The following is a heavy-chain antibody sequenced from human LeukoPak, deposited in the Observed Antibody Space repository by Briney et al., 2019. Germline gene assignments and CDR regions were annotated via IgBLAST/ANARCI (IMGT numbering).Heavy chain of an antibody. CDR1: GFTFSSYS. CDR3: ARERGYNYGYSDY. J-gene: IGHJ4*02. V-gene: IGHV3-48*04. D-gene: IGHD5-18*01. Sequence: PGGSLRLSCAASGFTFSSYSMNWVRQAPGKGLEWVSYISSSSTSSNTVYYADSVKGRFTISRDNAKNSLFLQMNSLRAEDTAVYYCARERGYNYGYSDYWGQGTLVNVSS. CDR2: ISSSSTSSNTV.